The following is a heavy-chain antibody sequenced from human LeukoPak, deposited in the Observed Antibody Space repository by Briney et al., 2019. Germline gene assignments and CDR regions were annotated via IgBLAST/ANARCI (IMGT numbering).Heavy chain of an antibody. D-gene: IGHD2-21*01. CDR3: ASTSGRYCGGDCQHY. J-gene: IGHJ4*02. V-gene: IGHV4-4*07. CDR1: ADSISSYC. Sequence: PSETLSLTCTVAADSISSYCWNWIRQPAGKGLEWIGRICRSGNTKYNPSLQSRVTISVDTSKNQFSLKLSSVTAADTAVYYCASTSGRYCGGDCQHYWGQGTLVTVSS. CDR2: ICRSGNT.